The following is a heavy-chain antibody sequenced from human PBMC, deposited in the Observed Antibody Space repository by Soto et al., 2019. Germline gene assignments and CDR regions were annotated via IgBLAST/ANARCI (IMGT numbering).Heavy chain of an antibody. D-gene: IGHD3-10*01. J-gene: IGHJ6*02. V-gene: IGHV4-59*01. CDR2: IYYSGST. CDR3: ARVYYGSGSTLYYGMDV. CDR1: GGSISSYY. Sequence: SETLSLTCTVSGGSISSYYWSWFRQPPGKGLEWIGYIYYSGSTNYNPSLKSRVTKSVDTSKNQFSLKLSSVTAADTAVYYCARVYYGSGSTLYYGMDVWGQGTTVTV.